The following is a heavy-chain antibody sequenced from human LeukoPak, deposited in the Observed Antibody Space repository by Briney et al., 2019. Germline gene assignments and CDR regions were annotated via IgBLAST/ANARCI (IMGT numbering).Heavy chain of an antibody. CDR3: ARDPRWLTPDCTSTSCYENYFDP. V-gene: IGHV4-38-2*02. Sequence: SETLSLTCGVSGDSISSGYQWAWIRQSPGKGLEWIGSIYHSGSAHYNPSLKSRVTISVETSKNQFSLNMYSVTAADTAVYYCARDPRWLTPDCTSTSCYENYFDPWGQGTLVTVSS. CDR2: IYHSGSA. CDR1: GDSISSGYQ. J-gene: IGHJ5*02. D-gene: IGHD2-2*01.